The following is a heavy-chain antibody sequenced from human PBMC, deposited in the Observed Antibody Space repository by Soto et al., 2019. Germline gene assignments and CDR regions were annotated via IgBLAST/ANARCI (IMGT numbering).Heavy chain of an antibody. J-gene: IGHJ3*02. D-gene: IGHD7-27*01. V-gene: IGHV3-23*01. Sequence: GGSLRLSCAASGFTFSSYAMSWVRQAPGKGLEWVSAISGSGGSTYYADSVKGRFTISRDNSKITLDLQMNSLRAEDPPVDYGAKVVEARLTGDRLAFDIWGQGTMVTVSS. CDR1: GFTFSSYA. CDR2: ISGSGGST. CDR3: AKVVEARLTGDRLAFDI.